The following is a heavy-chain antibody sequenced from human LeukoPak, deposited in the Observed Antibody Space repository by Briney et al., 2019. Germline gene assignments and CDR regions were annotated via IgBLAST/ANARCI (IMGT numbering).Heavy chain of an antibody. CDR1: GFTVSSNY. V-gene: IGHV3-23*01. D-gene: IGHD3-10*01. CDR3: AKAIGDYYGSGSPDAFDI. Sequence: GGSLRLSCAASGFTVSSNYMSWVRQAPGKGLEWVSAISGSGGSTYYADSVKGRFTISRDNSKNTLYLQMNSLRAEDTAVYYCAKAIGDYYGSGSPDAFDIWGQGTMVTVSS. J-gene: IGHJ3*02. CDR2: ISGSGGST.